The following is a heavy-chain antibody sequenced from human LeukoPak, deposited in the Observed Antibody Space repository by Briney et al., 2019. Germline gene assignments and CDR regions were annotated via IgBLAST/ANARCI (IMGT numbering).Heavy chain of an antibody. J-gene: IGHJ4*02. CDR1: GGSFSGYY. Sequence: SETLSLTCAAYGGSFSGYYWSWIRQPPGKGLEWIGEINHSGSTNYNPSLKSRVTISVDTSKNQFSLKLSSVTAADTAVYYCARVPDTAIHFDYWGQGTLVTVSS. CDR3: ARVPDTAIHFDY. CDR2: INHSGST. V-gene: IGHV4-34*01. D-gene: IGHD5-18*01.